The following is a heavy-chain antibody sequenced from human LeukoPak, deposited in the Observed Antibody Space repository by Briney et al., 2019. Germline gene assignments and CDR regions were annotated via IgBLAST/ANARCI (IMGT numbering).Heavy chain of an antibody. Sequence: SETLSLTCAIYGGSFSDYYWSWIRQPPGKGLEWIGEINHSGSTNYNPSLKSRVTISVDTSKNQSSLKLSSVTAADTAVYYCARGRDYYGSGSYNWFDPWGQGTLVTVSS. CDR1: GGSFSDYY. V-gene: IGHV4-34*01. CDR3: ARGRDYYGSGSYNWFDP. CDR2: INHSGST. D-gene: IGHD3-10*01. J-gene: IGHJ5*02.